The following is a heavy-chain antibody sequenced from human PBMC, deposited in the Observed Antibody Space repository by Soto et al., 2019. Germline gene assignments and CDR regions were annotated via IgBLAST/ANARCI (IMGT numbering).Heavy chain of an antibody. CDR3: ARITLVGATTRLYYYGMDV. Sequence: QLQLQESGPGLVKPSDTLSLTCPVSGGSISSSSYYWGWIRQPPGKGLEWIGSIYYSGSTYYNPSLKSRVTISVDTSKNQFSLKLSAVTAADTAVYYCARITLVGATTRLYYYGMDVWGQGTTVTVSS. CDR2: IYYSGST. CDR1: GGSISSSSYY. V-gene: IGHV4-39*01. D-gene: IGHD1-26*01. J-gene: IGHJ6*02.